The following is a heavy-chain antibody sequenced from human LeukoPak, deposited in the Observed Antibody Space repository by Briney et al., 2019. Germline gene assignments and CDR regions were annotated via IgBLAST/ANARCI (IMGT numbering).Heavy chain of an antibody. J-gene: IGHJ5*02. D-gene: IGHD5-18*01. CDR1: GFTFSSYA. CDR2: ISGSGGST. V-gene: IGHV3-23*01. CDR3: ARASYSYGYDP. Sequence: HSGGSLRLSCAASGFTFSSYAMSWVRQAPGKGLEWVSAISGSGGSTYYADSVKGRFTISRDNAKNSLYLQMNSLRAEDTAVYYCARASYSYGYDPWGQGTLVTVSS.